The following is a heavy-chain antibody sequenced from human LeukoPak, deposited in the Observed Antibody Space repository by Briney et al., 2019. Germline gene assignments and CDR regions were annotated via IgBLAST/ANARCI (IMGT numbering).Heavy chain of an antibody. J-gene: IGHJ6*02. V-gene: IGHV4-39*07. D-gene: IGHD2-21*02. CDR1: GGSISSSSYY. CDR2: IYYSGST. Sequence: SETLSLTCTVSGGSISSSSYYWGWIRQPPGKGLEWIGSIYYSGSTYYNPSLKSRVTISVDTSKNQFSLKLSSVTAADTAVYYCRAGGDWDYYYGMDVWGQGTTVTVSS. CDR3: RAGGDWDYYYGMDV.